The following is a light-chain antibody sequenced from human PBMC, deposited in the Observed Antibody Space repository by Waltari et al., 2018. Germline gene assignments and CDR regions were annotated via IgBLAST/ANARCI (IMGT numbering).Light chain of an antibody. Sequence: QTVVTQEPSLSVSPGGTVTLTCALSSGSVSSTSYPTWYQQTPGQPPRTLVDKGISRSSGVPDRFSGSILGNTAALTITGAQADDEAEYYCSMYMGSGVWVFGGGTKLTVL. J-gene: IGLJ3*02. CDR2: KGI. CDR3: SMYMGSGVWV. CDR1: SGSVSSTSY. V-gene: IGLV8-61*01.